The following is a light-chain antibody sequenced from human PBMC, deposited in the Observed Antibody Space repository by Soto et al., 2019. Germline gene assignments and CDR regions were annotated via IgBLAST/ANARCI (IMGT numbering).Light chain of an antibody. CDR2: IVI. V-gene: IGLV1-40*01. CDR1: SSNFGAGPV. J-gene: IGLJ1*01. CDR3: QSYDTSLSAYV. Sequence: QSVLTQPPSVSGAPGQRAPFSCPGRSSNFGAGPVVHWYQQLPGRGPKLLMYIVIHRSPGVPGRFSGSLAGTSASLAITGLQAEDEADYYCQSYDTSLSAYVFGTGTKLTVL.